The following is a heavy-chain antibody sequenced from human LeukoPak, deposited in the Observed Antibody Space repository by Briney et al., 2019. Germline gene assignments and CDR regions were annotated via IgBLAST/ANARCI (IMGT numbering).Heavy chain of an antibody. CDR3: ARGDGTDFDY. J-gene: IGHJ4*02. Sequence: PSETLSLTCTVSGGSISSSSYYWGWIRQPPGKGLEWIGSIYYSGSTYYNPSLKSRVTISVDTSKNQFSLKLSSVTAADTAVYYCARGDGTDFDYWGQGTLVTVSS. V-gene: IGHV4-39*07. CDR2: IYYSGST. D-gene: IGHD5-24*01. CDR1: GGSISSSSYY.